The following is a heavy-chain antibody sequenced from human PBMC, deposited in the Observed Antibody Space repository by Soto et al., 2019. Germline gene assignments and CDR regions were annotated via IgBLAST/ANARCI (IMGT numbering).Heavy chain of an antibody. V-gene: IGHV1-69*01. CDR3: VRDRRIYYSEPHDECVASDYEV. J-gene: IGHJ3*01. CDR2: FIPIFRTL. D-gene: IGHD3-22*01. Sequence: QVQLIQSEAEVKKPGSSVRVSCTASGGIFGSHGFSWVRQAPGQRLEWVGGFIPIFRTLTYTEKFQARVRIAADESTKTVYLDLSSMTSEDTAVYYCVRDRRIYYSEPHDECVASDYEVWGQGTMVSVSS. CDR1: GGIFGSHG.